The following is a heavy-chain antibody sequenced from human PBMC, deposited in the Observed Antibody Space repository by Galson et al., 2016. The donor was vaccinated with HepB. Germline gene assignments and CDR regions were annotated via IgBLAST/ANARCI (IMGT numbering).Heavy chain of an antibody. CDR1: GGSVTSGGYY. Sequence: TLSLTCNVSGGSVTSGGYYWNWIRQHPAKGLEWIGYIYYSGSTYYNPSLTSRVTISVDKSKNQFSLKLNSVTAADTAVYYCARGVSPNNFDPWGQGTLVTVSS. D-gene: IGHD1/OR15-1a*01. V-gene: IGHV4-31*03. CDR2: IYYSGST. J-gene: IGHJ5*02. CDR3: ARGVSPNNFDP.